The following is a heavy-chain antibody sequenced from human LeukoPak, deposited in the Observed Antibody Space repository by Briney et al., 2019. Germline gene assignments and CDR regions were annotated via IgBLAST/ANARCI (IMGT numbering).Heavy chain of an antibody. Sequence: PGESLKISCKGSGYRFTSYWIGWVRQMPGKGLEWMGIIYPDDSDARYSPSLQGQVTISVDKSISTAYLQWSSLKASDTAMYYCARQRGGDPQDAFNIWGQGTKVIVSS. CDR1: GYRFTSYW. D-gene: IGHD2-21*02. CDR2: IYPDDSDA. V-gene: IGHV5-51*01. CDR3: ARQRGGDPQDAFNI. J-gene: IGHJ3*02.